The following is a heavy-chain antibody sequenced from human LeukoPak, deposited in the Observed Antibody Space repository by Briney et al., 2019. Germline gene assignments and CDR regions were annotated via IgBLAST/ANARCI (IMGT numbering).Heavy chain of an antibody. CDR3: ARGYSSSWHEFDY. CDR1: GFTFSSYW. J-gene: IGHJ4*02. V-gene: IGHV3-7*03. Sequence: GGSLRLSCAASGFTFSSYWMSWVRQAPGKGLEWVANIKQDGSEKYYVDSVKGRFTISRDNAKNSLYLQMNSLKTEDTAVYYCARGYSSSWHEFDYWGQGTLVTVSS. CDR2: IKQDGSEK. D-gene: IGHD6-13*01.